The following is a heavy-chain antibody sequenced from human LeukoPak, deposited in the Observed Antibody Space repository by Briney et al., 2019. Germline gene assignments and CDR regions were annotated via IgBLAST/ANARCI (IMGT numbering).Heavy chain of an antibody. D-gene: IGHD3-10*01. J-gene: IGHJ4*02. Sequence: GGSLRLSCTASGFTFGDYAMSWVRQAPGKGLEWVGFIRSKAYGGTTEYAASVKGRFTISRDDSKSIAYLQMNSLKTEDTAVYYCTRDPYYYGSGRPHDYWGQGTLVTVSS. CDR1: GFTFGDYA. CDR2: IRSKAYGGTT. CDR3: TRDPYYYGSGRPHDY. V-gene: IGHV3-49*04.